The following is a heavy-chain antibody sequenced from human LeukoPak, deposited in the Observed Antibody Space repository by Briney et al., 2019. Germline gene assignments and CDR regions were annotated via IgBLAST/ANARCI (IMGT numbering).Heavy chain of an antibody. CDR2: ISYDGNNK. CDR3: AKRDSNSGSYYRGYYYGMDV. J-gene: IGHJ6*02. D-gene: IGHD1-26*01. V-gene: IGHV3-30-3*01. CDR1: GFTFSSYA. Sequence: PGGSLRLSCAASGFTFSSYAMHWVRQAPGKGLEWVAVISYDGNNKYYADSVKGRFTISRDNSKNTLYLQMNSLRAEDTAVYYCAKRDSNSGSYYRGYYYGMDVWGQGTTVTVSS.